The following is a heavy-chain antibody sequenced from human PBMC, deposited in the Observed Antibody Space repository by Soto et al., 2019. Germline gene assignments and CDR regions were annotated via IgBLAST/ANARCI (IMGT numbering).Heavy chain of an antibody. CDR2: ISAHRGNT. V-gene: IGHV1-18*01. CDR3: ARDRDPWDQKYCYS. D-gene: IGHD1-26*01. J-gene: IGHJ4*02. CDR1: GDTFSSYG. Sequence: QVQLVQSGAEVKNPGASVKVSCKASGDTFSSYGISWVRQAPGQGLEWMGWISAHRGNTNYAQKFRGRVTMTTDTATSTGYMELRSLREDDTAVYYCARDRDPWDQKYCYSLGQGTLVTVSS.